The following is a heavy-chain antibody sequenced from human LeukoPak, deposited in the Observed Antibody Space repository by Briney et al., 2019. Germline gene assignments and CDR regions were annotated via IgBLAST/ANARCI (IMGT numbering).Heavy chain of an antibody. CDR1: GGSFGGYY. Sequence: SETLSLTCTVSGGSFGGYYWSWIRQPPGKGLEWIGYIHTSGSTNYNPSLRSRVSMSVDRSRNQFSVTLSSVTAADTAVYFCAREGGDPRWLDPWGQGTLVTVSS. D-gene: IGHD6-25*01. J-gene: IGHJ5*02. V-gene: IGHV4-4*09. CDR2: IHTSGST. CDR3: AREGGDPRWLDP.